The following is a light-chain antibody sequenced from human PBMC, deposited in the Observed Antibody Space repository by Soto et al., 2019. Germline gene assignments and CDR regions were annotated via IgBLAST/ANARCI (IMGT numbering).Light chain of an antibody. Sequence: IVMTQSPATLSVSPGERVTFSCRASQGINRKLAWYQHKAGQAPRLLISGASTGATGIPARFSGSGSGTEFTLTISSLQSEDSATYYCQQLMSYPITFGQGTRLEIK. CDR2: GAS. CDR3: QQLMSYPIT. V-gene: IGKV3-15*01. CDR1: QGINRK. J-gene: IGKJ5*01.